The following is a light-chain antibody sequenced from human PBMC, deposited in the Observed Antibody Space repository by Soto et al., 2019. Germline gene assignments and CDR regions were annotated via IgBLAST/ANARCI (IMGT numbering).Light chain of an antibody. CDR2: KAS. Sequence: DIQMTQSASTLSGSVGDRFTITCWASQSISSRLAWYQQKPGKAPKLLIYKASSLESGVPSRFSGSGSGTEFTLTISSLQPDDFATYYCQQYNSYLFTFGQGTRLEI. J-gene: IGKJ5*01. CDR1: QSISSR. CDR3: QQYNSYLFT. V-gene: IGKV1-5*03.